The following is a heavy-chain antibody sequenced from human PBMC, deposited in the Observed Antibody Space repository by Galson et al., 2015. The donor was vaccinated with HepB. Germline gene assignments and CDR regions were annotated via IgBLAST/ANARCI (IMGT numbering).Heavy chain of an antibody. CDR2: ISVSGDFT. J-gene: IGHJ4*02. CDR3: ANPGPKQDYWSAYYEGPRFDY. Sequence: SLRLSCAASGFPFSRYAMAWVRQALGQGLEWVSGISVSGDFTYYGDSVKDRFTISRDNSKNTVFPQMNSLRADDTAVYFCANPGPKQDYWSAYYEGPRFDYWGQGALVIVSS. CDR1: GFPFSRYA. D-gene: IGHD3-3*01. V-gene: IGHV3-23*01.